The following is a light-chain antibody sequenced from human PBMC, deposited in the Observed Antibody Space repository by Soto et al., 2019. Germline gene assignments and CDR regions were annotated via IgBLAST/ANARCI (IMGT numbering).Light chain of an antibody. CDR2: EVS. Sequence: QSALAQPASVSGSPGQSITIFCTGTISDVGGYNYVSWYQQHPGKAPKLMIYEVSNRPSGVSNRFSGSKSGNTASLTISGLQAEDEADYYCSSHTSSSILDVFGTGTKVTVL. J-gene: IGLJ1*01. CDR3: SSHTSSSILDV. V-gene: IGLV2-14*01. CDR1: ISDVGGYNY.